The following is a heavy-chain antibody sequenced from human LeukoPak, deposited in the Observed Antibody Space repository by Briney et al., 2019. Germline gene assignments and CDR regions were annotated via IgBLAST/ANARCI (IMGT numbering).Heavy chain of an antibody. CDR2: INAGNGNT. J-gene: IGHJ4*02. D-gene: IGHD1-26*01. CDR1: GYTFTSYA. CDR3: ARVFGRAVRTSGVGAPPDY. Sequence: ASVKVSCKASGYTFTSYAMHWVRQAPGQRLEWMGWINAGNGNTKYSQKFQGRVTITRDTSASTAYMELSSLRSEDTAVYYCARVFGRAVRTSGVGAPPDYWGQGTLVTVSS. V-gene: IGHV1-3*01.